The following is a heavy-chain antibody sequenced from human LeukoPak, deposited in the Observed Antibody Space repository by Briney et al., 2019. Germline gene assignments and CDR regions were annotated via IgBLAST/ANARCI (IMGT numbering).Heavy chain of an antibody. CDR1: GFTYSSYA. J-gene: IGHJ4*02. Sequence: GGSLRLSCAASGFTYSSYAMSWVRQAPGKGLEWVSAVTGSGRGGSTYYADSVKGRFTISRDNSKNTLYLQMSSLRAVDTAVYYCAKAFNYGSGSNYKTFEYWGQGTLVTVSS. CDR2: VTGSGRGGST. V-gene: IGHV3-23*01. CDR3: AKAFNYGSGSNYKTFEY. D-gene: IGHD3-10*01.